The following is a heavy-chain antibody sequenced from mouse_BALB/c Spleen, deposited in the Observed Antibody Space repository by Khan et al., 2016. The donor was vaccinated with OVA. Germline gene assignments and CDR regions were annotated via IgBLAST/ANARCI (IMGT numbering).Heavy chain of an antibody. CDR1: GYTFTDYN. V-gene: IGHV1-18*01. J-gene: IGHJ2*01. Sequence: VQLKQSGPELVKPGASVKISCKASGYTFTDYNMDWVKQSHGKSLEWIGDITPNNGGTIYNQKFKGKATLTVDKSSSTAYMELCSLTSEDTAVYYCTRGGHGSPFDYWGQGTTLTVSS. D-gene: IGHD1-1*01. CDR2: ITPNNGGT. CDR3: TRGGHGSPFDY.